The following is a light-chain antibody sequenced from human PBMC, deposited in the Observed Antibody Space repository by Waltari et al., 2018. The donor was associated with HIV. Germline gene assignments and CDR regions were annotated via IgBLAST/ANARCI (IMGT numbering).Light chain of an antibody. J-gene: IGLJ3*02. Sequence: QSVLTQPPSVSAAPGQKVTISCSGSSSNIGNHYVSWYQQLSGTAPRLLIYDNNKRPSGIPDRFSGSKSGTSATLGITGLQTGDEADYYCGTWDSSLSALFGGGTKLTVL. CDR1: SSNIGNHY. V-gene: IGLV1-51*01. CDR3: GTWDSSLSAL. CDR2: DNN.